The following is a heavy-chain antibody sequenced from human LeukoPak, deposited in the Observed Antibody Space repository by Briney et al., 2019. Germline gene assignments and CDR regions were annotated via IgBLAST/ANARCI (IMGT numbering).Heavy chain of an antibody. CDR1: GFTFSSYG. V-gene: IGHV3-33*01. CDR3: ARGGYSSSWYRDAFDI. J-gene: IGHJ3*02. CDR2: IWYDGSNK. Sequence: PGRSLRLSCAASGFTFSSYGMHWVRQAPGKGLEWVAVIWYDGSNKYYADSVKGRSTISRDNSKNTLYLQMNSLRAEDTAVYYCARGGYSSSWYRDAFDIWGQGTKVTVSS. D-gene: IGHD6-13*01.